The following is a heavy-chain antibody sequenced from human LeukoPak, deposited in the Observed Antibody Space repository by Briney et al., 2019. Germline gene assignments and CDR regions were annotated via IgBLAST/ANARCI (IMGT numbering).Heavy chain of an antibody. V-gene: IGHV5-51*01. CDR1: GYIFSNYW. J-gene: IGHJ4*02. D-gene: IGHD3-10*01. CDR2: SYPDDSDT. CDR3: ARRPRGTYYNFDY. Sequence: PGESLKIPCKGSGYIFSNYWIAWVRQMPGRGLEWMGISYPDDSDTIYSPSFQGQVTISDDKSISTAYLQWSSLKASDTAVYYCARRPRGTYYNFDYWGQGTLVTVSS.